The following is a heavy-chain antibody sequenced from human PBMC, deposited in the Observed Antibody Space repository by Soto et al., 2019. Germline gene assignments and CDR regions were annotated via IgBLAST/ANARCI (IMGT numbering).Heavy chain of an antibody. D-gene: IGHD3-3*01. J-gene: IGHJ6*02. Sequence: GGSLRLSCAASGFTFSSYAMSWVRQAPGKGLEWVSAISGSGGSTYYADSVKGRFTISRDNSKNALYLQMNSLRAEDTAVYYCAKVQYYDFWSGYYVVDYYYGMDVWGQGTTVTVSS. V-gene: IGHV3-23*01. CDR3: AKVQYYDFWSGYYVVDYYYGMDV. CDR1: GFTFSSYA. CDR2: ISGSGGST.